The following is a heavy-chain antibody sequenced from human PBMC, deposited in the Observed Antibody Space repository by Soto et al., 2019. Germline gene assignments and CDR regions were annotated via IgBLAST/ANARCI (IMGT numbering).Heavy chain of an antibody. J-gene: IGHJ4*02. CDR1: GGSITNNNYY. CDR2: IYYSGTT. CDR3: ARQTAYYYGGYFDY. Sequence: QLQLQESGPGLVKPSETLSLTCTVSGGSITNNNYYWGWIRQPPGKGLEWIGAIYYSGTTYYNPSLKSRVTISVDTSKNQFSLKLSYVTAADTAVYYCARQTAYYYGGYFDYWGQGTLVTVSS. D-gene: IGHD3-10*01. V-gene: IGHV4-39*01.